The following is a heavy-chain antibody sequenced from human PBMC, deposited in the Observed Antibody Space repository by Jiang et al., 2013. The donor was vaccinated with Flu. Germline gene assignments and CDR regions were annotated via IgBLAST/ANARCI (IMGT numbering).Heavy chain of an antibody. CDR1: GFMFSSYS. CDR3: ARGHGSYYYDY. Sequence: SGGGLVKPGGSLRLSCAASGFMFSSYSMTWVRQAPGKGLEWVSSIGSTRSYIYYADSVKGRFTISRDDAKNSLYLQMNSLRAEDTAVYYCARGHGSYYYDYWGQGAPGHRLL. V-gene: IGHV3-21*01. D-gene: IGHD2-15*01. J-gene: IGHJ4*02. CDR2: IGSTRSYI.